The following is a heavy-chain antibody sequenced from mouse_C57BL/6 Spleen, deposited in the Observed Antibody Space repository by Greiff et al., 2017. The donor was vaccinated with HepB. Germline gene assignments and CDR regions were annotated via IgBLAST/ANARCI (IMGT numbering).Heavy chain of an antibody. CDR2: IDPNSGGT. J-gene: IGHJ4*01. Sequence: QVQLQQSGAELVKPGASVKLSCKASGYTFTSYWMHWVKQRPGRGLEWIGRIDPNSGGTKYNEKFKSKATLTVDKPSSTAYMQLSSLTSEDSAVYYCASELRAIYYYAMDYWGQGTSVTVSS. CDR3: ASELRAIYYYAMDY. V-gene: IGHV1-72*01. D-gene: IGHD1-3*01. CDR1: GYTFTSYW.